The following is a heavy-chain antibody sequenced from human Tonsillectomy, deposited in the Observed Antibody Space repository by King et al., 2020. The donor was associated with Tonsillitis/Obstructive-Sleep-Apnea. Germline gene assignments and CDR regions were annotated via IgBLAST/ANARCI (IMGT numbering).Heavy chain of an antibody. D-gene: IGHD5-18*01. CDR2: ISWNSGSI. J-gene: IGHJ5*02. CDR3: AKAQRHEVLYSYFAP. V-gene: IGHV3-9*01. CDR1: GFTFDDYA. Sequence: VQLVESGGGLVQPGRSLRLSCAASGFTFDDYAIHWVRQAPGKGLEWVSGISWNSGSIVYADSVKGRFTISRDNAKNSLYLQMNSLRAEDTAFYYCAKAQRHEVLYSYFAPWGQGTLVTVSS.